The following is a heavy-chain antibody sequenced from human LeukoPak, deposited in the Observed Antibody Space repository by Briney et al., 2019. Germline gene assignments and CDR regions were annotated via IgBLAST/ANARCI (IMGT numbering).Heavy chain of an antibody. CDR2: INHSGST. CDR3: ARTRPYSSSWYRYYYYMDV. D-gene: IGHD6-13*01. J-gene: IGHJ6*03. CDR1: GGSFSGYY. Sequence: SESLSLTCAVYGGSFSGYYSSWIRQPPGKWLEWIGEINHSGSTNYNPSLKSRVTISVDTSKNQFSLKLRSVTAADTAVYYCARTRPYSSSWYRYYYYMDVWGKGTTVTVSS. V-gene: IGHV4-34*01.